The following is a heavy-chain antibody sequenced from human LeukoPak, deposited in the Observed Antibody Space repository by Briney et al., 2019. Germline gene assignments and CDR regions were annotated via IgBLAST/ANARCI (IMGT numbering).Heavy chain of an antibody. D-gene: IGHD4-17*01. J-gene: IGHJ6*03. CDR3: AREGDYGDYSKSFYYMDV. CDR1: GGYIGSYY. V-gene: IGHV4-4*07. CDR2: IFTTENT. Sequence: KPSETLSLTCTVSGGYIGSYYWSWIRQPAGKGLEWIGRIFTTENTDYNPSLKSRVTMSVDMSTSQFTLRLTSVIAADTAVYFCAREGDYGDYSKSFYYMDVWGKGTTVTVSS.